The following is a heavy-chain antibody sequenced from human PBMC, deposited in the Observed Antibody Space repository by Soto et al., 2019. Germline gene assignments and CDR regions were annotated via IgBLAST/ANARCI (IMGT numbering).Heavy chain of an antibody. D-gene: IGHD3-16*01. V-gene: IGHV3-7*03. Sequence: GSLRLSCAFSVFTFSNHWMNWVRQAPGKGLGWVANIKADGSEKYYVDSVKGRFTISRDNAKNSLYLQMNSLRAEDTAVYYCARARGVDSWGQGTLVTVSS. J-gene: IGHJ5*01. CDR2: IKADGSEK. CDR3: ARARGVDS. CDR1: VFTFSNHW.